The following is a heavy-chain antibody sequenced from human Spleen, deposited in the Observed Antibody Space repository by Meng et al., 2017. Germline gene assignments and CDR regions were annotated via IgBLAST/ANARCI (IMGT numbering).Heavy chain of an antibody. CDR2: KHYSGTT. D-gene: IGHD2-15*01. CDR3: ARYLYGGSRYTNLFDP. Sequence: QVQLQESGQGLVKPSQTLSLSCSVSGDSISNTESYWGWIRQPPGKGLEWIGYKHYSGTTYYNPSLQSRVSMSVDTSKNQFSLTLSSVTAADTAVYWCARYLYGGSRYTNLFDPWGQGTLVTVSS. CDR1: GDSISNTESY. V-gene: IGHV4-30-4*01. J-gene: IGHJ5*01.